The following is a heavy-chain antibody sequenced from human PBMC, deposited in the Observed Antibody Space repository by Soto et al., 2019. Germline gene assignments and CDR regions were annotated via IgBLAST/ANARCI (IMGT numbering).Heavy chain of an antibody. Sequence: QVHLVQSGAEVKKPGASVTFPCKASGYTFSNYYMHWVRQAPGQGLEWVGIINPSGGGTTYAQNFQGRVTMTRDTSTSTIYMELNSLRSEDTAVYYCARGPKLADFGDRGYYGMDVWGNGTTVTVS. CDR1: GYTFSNYY. V-gene: IGHV1-46*01. CDR3: ARGPKLADFGDRGYYGMDV. J-gene: IGHJ6*04. D-gene: IGHD4-17*01. CDR2: INPSGGGT.